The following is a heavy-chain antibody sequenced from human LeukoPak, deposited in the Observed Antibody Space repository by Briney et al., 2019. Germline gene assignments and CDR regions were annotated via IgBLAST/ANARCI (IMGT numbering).Heavy chain of an antibody. D-gene: IGHD3-9*01. CDR1: GFTFSSYW. CDR3: AREAPYYDILTGSGFDY. J-gene: IGHJ4*02. Sequence: GGSLRLSCTASGFTFSSYWMSWVRQAPGKGLEWVANINQNGNETNSVDSVKGRFTISRDNSKNTLYLQMNSLRAEDTAVYYCAREAPYYDILTGSGFDYWGQGTLVTVSS. CDR2: INQNGNET. V-gene: IGHV3-7*01.